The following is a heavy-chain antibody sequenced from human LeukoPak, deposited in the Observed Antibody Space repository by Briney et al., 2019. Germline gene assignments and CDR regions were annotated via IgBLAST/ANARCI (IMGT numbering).Heavy chain of an antibody. D-gene: IGHD6-19*01. CDR3: AKDHHSSGWPSFDS. V-gene: IGHV3-23*01. Sequence: GGSLRLSCVASEFIINTAAMSWVRQAPGKGLEWDASITKYDGRTYYADSVKGRFSISRDNSENTVYLQMNSLRDDDTGMYFCAKDHHSSGWPSFDSWGQGTLVTVSS. J-gene: IGHJ4*02. CDR1: EFIINTAA. CDR2: ITKYDGRT.